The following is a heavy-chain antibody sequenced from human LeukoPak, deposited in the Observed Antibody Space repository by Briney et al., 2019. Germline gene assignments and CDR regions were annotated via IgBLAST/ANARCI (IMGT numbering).Heavy chain of an antibody. CDR1: GGSIISSSYY. CDR2: IYYSGST. J-gene: IGHJ6*02. CDR3: ARTNIITGMTWKYYYGMDV. D-gene: IGHD1-20*01. Sequence: PSETLSLTCTVSGGSIISSSYYWGWIRQPPGKGLEWIGSIYYSGSTYYNPSLKSRVTIFVDTSKKQFSLKLSSVTAADTAVYYCARTNIITGMTWKYYYGMDVWGQGTTVTVSS. V-gene: IGHV4-39*01.